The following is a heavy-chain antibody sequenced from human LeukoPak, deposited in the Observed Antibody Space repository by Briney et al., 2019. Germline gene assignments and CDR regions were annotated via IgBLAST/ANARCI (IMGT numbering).Heavy chain of an antibody. D-gene: IGHD5-12*01. V-gene: IGHV3-48*01. CDR3: ARDHRYAFDN. CDR1: GFNFIDYS. J-gene: IGHJ4*01. CDR2: IGISSGNT. Sequence: GGSLRLSCAASGFNFIDYSMNWVRQAPGKGLEWISYIGISSGNTKYADSVKGRFTVSRDKARNSLYLQMNSLRVEDTAMYYCARDHRYAFDNWGHGTLVTVSS.